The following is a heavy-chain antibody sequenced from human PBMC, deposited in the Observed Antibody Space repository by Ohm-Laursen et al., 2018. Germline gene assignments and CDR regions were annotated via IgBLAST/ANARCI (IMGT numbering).Heavy chain of an antibody. J-gene: IGHJ4*02. V-gene: IGHV3-21*01. CDR3: ARLSGYSPGYYLDY. Sequence: SLRLSCAASGFSFSSFTMNWGRQAPGKGLEWVSSINPSRAYIYYPDSVRGRFTVSRDNARSSLYLQMNSLRAEDTALYYCARLSGYSPGYYLDYWGQGTLVTVSS. CDR1: GFSFSSFT. CDR2: INPSRAYI. D-gene: IGHD5-12*01.